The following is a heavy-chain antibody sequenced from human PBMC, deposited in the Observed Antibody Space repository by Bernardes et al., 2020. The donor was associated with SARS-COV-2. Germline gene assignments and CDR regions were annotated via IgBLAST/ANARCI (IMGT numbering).Heavy chain of an antibody. D-gene: IGHD5-18*01. CDR3: TRGTGSYGYWDF. Sequence: GGSLRLSCAVSGFTFSSYWMHWVRQAPGKGLVWVSRINSDGSSRNYADSVKGRFTISRDNAKNTVSLQMNSLRAEDTAVYYCTRGTGSYGYWDFWGQGTLVTVSS. CDR2: INSDGSSR. V-gene: IGHV3-74*01. CDR1: GFTFSSYW. J-gene: IGHJ4*02.